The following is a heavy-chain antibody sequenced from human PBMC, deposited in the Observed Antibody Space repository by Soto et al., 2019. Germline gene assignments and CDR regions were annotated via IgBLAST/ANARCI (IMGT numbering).Heavy chain of an antibody. CDR2: ISYDGSNK. CDR3: AKYLVFGSYYYYYYGMDV. J-gene: IGHJ6*02. Sequence: PGGSLRLSCAASGFTFSSYGMHWVRQAPGKGLEWVAVISYDGSNKYYADSVKGRFTISRDNSKNTLYLQMNSLRAEDTAVYYCAKYLVFGSYYYYYYGMDVWGQGTTVTVSS. V-gene: IGHV3-30*18. D-gene: IGHD6-6*01. CDR1: GFTFSSYG.